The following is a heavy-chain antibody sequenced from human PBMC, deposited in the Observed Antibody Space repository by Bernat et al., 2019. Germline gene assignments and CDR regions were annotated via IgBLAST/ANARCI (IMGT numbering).Heavy chain of an antibody. Sequence: QFRRHKPVPGLVNPSKPLPPPGPSPGDSASTNSVPWTWTVHPQRRALEGWGRTYNRSKWYNDYAVSGKSRITTNPDTSKNQFSLQLNSVTPADTAVYYCARERADVVVVVAASNWFDPWGQGTLVTVSS. CDR1: GDSASTNSVP. D-gene: IGHD2-15*01. CDR3: ARERADVVVVVAASNWFDP. CDR2: TYNRSKWYN. J-gene: IGHJ5*02. V-gene: IGHV6-1*01.